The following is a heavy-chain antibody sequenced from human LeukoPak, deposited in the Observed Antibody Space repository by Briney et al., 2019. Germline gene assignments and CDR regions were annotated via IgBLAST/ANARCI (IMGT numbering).Heavy chain of an antibody. CDR3: ARDDSYSSDY. CDR2: IKHDGSVK. J-gene: IGHJ4*02. V-gene: IGHV3-7*05. D-gene: IGHD6-13*01. Sequence: TGGSLRLSCAASGFTISGYWMSWVRQAPGKGLEWVANIKHDGSVKYYVDSVKGRFTISRDNAKNSLYLQMNSLRAEDTAVYFCARDDSYSSDYWGQGALVIVSS. CDR1: GFTISGYW.